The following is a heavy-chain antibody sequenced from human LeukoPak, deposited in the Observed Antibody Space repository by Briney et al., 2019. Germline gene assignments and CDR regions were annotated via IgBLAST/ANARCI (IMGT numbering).Heavy chain of an antibody. CDR2: ISPYNGNT. Sequence: ASVKVSCKASGYTFTGYYMHCVRQAPGQGLEWMGWISPYNGNTNYAQKFQGRVTLTTDTSTTTTYMELRSLRSDDTAVYYCARDLDSGGTTFRALNYWGQGTLVTVSS. V-gene: IGHV1-18*04. J-gene: IGHJ4*02. CDR1: GYTFTGYY. CDR3: ARDLDSGGTTFRALNY. D-gene: IGHD1-14*01.